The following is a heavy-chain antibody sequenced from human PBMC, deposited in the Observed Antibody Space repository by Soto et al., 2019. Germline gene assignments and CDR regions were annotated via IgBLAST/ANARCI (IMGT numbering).Heavy chain of an antibody. CDR3: ARVSGWYLHYYYGMDV. D-gene: IGHD6-19*01. CDR2: IIPIFGTA. Sequence: GASVKVSCKASGGTFSSYAISWVRQAPGQGLEWMGGIIPIFGTANYAQKFQGRVTITADESTSTAYMELSSLRSEDTAVYYCARVSGWYLHYYYGMDVWGQGTTVTVSS. V-gene: IGHV1-69*13. J-gene: IGHJ6*02. CDR1: GGTFSSYA.